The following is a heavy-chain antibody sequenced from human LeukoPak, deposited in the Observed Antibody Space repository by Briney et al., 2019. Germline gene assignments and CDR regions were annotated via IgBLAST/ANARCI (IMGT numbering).Heavy chain of an antibody. Sequence: GGSLRLSCAASGFTFSTYTMNWVRQAPGKGLEWVAVISYDGSNKYYADSVKGRFTISRDNSKNTLYLQMNSLRAEDTAVYYCASLRLVDYWGQGTLVTVSS. CDR1: GFTFSTYT. CDR3: ASLRLVDY. CDR2: ISYDGSNK. V-gene: IGHV3-30-3*01. J-gene: IGHJ4*02. D-gene: IGHD4-17*01.